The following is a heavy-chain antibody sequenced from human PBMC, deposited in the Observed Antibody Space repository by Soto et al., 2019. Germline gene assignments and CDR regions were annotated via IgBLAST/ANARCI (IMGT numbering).Heavy chain of an antibody. CDR2: IYYSGRS. CDR1: GYSISSGYY. J-gene: IGHJ4*02. D-gene: IGHD4-17*01. Sequence: SETLSLTCSVSGYSISSGYYWGWIRQAPGKGLEWIGGIYYSGRSYYNPSLKSRVTMSVDTSKNQFSLTLNSVTAADAAVYYCARQRTTVVTQAYFDHWGQGTLVTVSS. CDR3: ARQRTTVVTQAYFDH. V-gene: IGHV4-38-2*01.